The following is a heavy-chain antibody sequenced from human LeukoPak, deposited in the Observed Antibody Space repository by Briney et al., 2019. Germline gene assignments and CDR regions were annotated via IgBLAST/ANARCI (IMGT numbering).Heavy chain of an antibody. CDR3: ARLNHPPFLLGRGVGGSPYFDY. Sequence: GASVKVSCKASGYTFTSYAMHWVRQAPGQRLEWMGWINAGNGNTKYSQKFQGRVTITRDTSASTAYMELSSLRSEDTAVYYCARLNHPPFLLGRGVGGSPYFDYWGQGTLVTVSS. D-gene: IGHD3-10*01. CDR2: INAGNGNT. CDR1: GYTFTSYA. V-gene: IGHV1-3*01. J-gene: IGHJ4*02.